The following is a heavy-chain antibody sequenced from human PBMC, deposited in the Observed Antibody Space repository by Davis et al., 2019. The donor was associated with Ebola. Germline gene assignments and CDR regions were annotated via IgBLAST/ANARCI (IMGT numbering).Heavy chain of an antibody. V-gene: IGHV3-30*03. D-gene: IGHD5-18*01. CDR3: AGGYGLLQIDY. Sequence: PGESLKISCAASGFTFSSYGMHWVRQAPDKGLEWVAVISYDGSNKYYADSVKGRFTISRDNSKNTLYLQMNSLRAEDTAVYYCAGGYGLLQIDYWGQGTLVTVSS. J-gene: IGHJ4*02. CDR1: GFTFSSYG. CDR2: ISYDGSNK.